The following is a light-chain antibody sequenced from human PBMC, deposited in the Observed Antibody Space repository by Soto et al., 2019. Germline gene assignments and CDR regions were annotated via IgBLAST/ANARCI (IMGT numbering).Light chain of an antibody. V-gene: IGLV1-40*01. J-gene: IGLJ1*01. Sequence: QSVLTQPPLVSGAPGQRVTISCTGSSSNIGAGYDVHWYQQLPGTAPKLLIYGNSNRPSGVPDRFSGSKSGTSASLAITGLQAEDEADYYCISYRGSDTSYVFGTGTKLTVL. CDR3: ISYRGSDTSYV. CDR2: GNS. CDR1: SSNIGAGYD.